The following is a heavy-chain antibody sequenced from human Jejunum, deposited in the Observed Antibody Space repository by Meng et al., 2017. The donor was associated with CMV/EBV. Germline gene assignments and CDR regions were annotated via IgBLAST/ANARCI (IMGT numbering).Heavy chain of an antibody. D-gene: IGHD2-2*02. Sequence: MSSGSYSWGWLRQSPGKGLEWIGTINYSGNLYYSPSLGSRITISLDTSKKQFSLRLNSVTAADTAVYHCARGCYTSSCYRGSFEYWGQGKLVTVSS. V-gene: IGHV4-39*07. CDR1: MSSGSYS. J-gene: IGHJ4*02. CDR3: ARGCYTSSCYRGSFEY. CDR2: INYSGNL.